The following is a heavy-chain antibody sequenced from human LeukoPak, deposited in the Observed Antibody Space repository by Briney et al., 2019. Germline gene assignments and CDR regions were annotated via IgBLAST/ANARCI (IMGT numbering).Heavy chain of an antibody. J-gene: IGHJ4*02. V-gene: IGHV4-30-4*01. CDR3: AREKSGLPDY. Sequence: PSETLSLTCTVSGGSISSGDYYWSWIRQPPGKGLEWIGYIYYSGTTYYNPSLKSRLTISVDTSKNQFSLKLSSVTAADTAVYYCAREKSGLPDYWGQGTLVTVSP. CDR1: GGSISSGDYY. CDR2: IYYSGTT.